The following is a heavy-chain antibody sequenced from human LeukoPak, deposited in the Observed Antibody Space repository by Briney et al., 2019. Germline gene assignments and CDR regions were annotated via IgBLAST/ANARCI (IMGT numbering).Heavy chain of an antibody. D-gene: IGHD3-16*02. CDR1: GYTFTSYG. J-gene: IGHJ6*03. V-gene: IGHV1-18*01. Sequence: ASVKVSCKTSGYTFTSYGISWVRQAPGQGLEWMGWISADNGKTNYAQKLQGRVTMTTDTSTTTAYMELRSLRSDDTAVYYCARALHYYYYMDVWGKGTTVTVSS. CDR2: ISADNGKT. CDR3: ARALHYYYYMDV.